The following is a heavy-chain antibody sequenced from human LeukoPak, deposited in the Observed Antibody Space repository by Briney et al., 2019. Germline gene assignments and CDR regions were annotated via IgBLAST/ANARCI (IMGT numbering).Heavy chain of an antibody. J-gene: IGHJ6*02. Sequence: GSLRLSCAASGFTFSSYAMSWVRQAPGKGLEWVSAISGSGGSTYYADSVKGRFTIPRDNSKNTLYLQMNSLRAEDTAVYYCAKSSCSSTSCPRGMDVWGQGTTVTVSS. CDR2: ISGSGGST. CDR1: GFTFSSYA. CDR3: AKSSCSSTSCPRGMDV. D-gene: IGHD2-2*01. V-gene: IGHV3-23*01.